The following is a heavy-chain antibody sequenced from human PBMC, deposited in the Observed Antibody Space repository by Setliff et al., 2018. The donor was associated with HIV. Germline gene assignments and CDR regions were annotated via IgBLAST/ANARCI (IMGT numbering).Heavy chain of an antibody. J-gene: IGHJ4*02. Sequence: SETLSLTCTVSGGSISRGSYSWGWIRQPPGKGLEWIGYIYTTGSTNYNPSLKSRVTMSVDTSKNQFSLRLTSVTAADTAMYFCARLRITMIIVLNYFDYWGQGTLVTVSS. V-gene: IGHV4-61*05. CDR3: ARLRITMIIVLNYFDY. CDR2: IYTTGST. CDR1: GGSISRGSYS. D-gene: IGHD3-22*01.